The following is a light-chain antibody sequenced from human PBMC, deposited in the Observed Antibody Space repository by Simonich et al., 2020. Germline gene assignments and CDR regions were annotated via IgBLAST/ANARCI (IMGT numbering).Light chain of an antibody. CDR2: WAS. Sequence: DIVMTQSPDSLAVSLGERATINCKSSQSVLYSSNNKNYLAWYQQKPGQPPKLLIYWASTRESGVPDRFRGSGSGTDFTLTSSSLKAEDVAVYYCQQYYSTPQTFGQGTKVEIK. J-gene: IGKJ1*01. CDR3: QQYYSTPQT. CDR1: QSVLYSSNNKNY. V-gene: IGKV4-1*01.